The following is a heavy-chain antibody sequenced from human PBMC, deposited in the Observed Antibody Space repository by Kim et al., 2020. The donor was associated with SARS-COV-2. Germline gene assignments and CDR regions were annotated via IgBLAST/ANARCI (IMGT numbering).Heavy chain of an antibody. CDR3: ARGSGTTGTTED. CDR2: INRASGNT. Sequence: ASVKVSCKASGYTFTAFSLHWVRQAPGHRLEWMGWINRASGNTKYSQNFQGRVTITRDTSASTAYMELSSLRSEDTAVYYCARGSGTTGTTEDWGQGTLVTVSS. V-gene: IGHV1-3*01. J-gene: IGHJ4*02. D-gene: IGHD1-1*01. CDR1: GYTFTAFS.